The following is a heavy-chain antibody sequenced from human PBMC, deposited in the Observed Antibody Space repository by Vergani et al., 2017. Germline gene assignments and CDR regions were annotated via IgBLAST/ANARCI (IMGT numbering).Heavy chain of an antibody. J-gene: IGHJ4*02. D-gene: IGHD3-22*01. CDR1: GYSFTNYW. CDR3: ARLYGRDSSGSKYFDY. CDR2: IHPADSDT. V-gene: IGHV5-51*01. Sequence: EVQLVQSGAEVKKPGESLNISCQISGYSFTNYWIGWVRQMPGKGLEWMGIIHPADSDTRYSSSFQGQVTISVDKSISTAYLQRSSLTASDSAMYYCARLYGRDSSGSKYFDYWGQGTLVTVSS.